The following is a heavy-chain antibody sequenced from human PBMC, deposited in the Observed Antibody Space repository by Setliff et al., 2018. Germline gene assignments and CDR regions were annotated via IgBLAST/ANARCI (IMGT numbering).Heavy chain of an antibody. CDR2: IIPIFGTA. V-gene: IGHV1-69*05. CDR1: GGTFSSYA. Sequence: ASVKVSCKASGGTFSSYAISWVRQAPGQGLEWVGGIIPIFGTANYSQQFQGRVTITRDTSANTAYMELSSLRSEDTAVYYCARQVYCSSLGCQFYSFYMDVWGKGTTVTVSS. D-gene: IGHD2-2*01. J-gene: IGHJ6*03. CDR3: ARQVYCSSLGCQFYSFYMDV.